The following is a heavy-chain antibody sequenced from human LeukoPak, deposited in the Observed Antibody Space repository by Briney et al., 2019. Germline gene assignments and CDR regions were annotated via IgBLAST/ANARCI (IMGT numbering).Heavy chain of an antibody. V-gene: IGHV1-18*01. CDR1: GYTFTSYG. D-gene: IGHD2-15*01. J-gene: IGHJ4*02. CDR3: ARDGVCSGGSCYSDY. CDR2: ISAYNGNT. Sequence: ASVKVSCKASGYTFTSYGISWVRQAPGQGLEWMGWISAYNGNTNYAQKLQGRDTMTTDTSTSTAYMELRSLRSDDTAVYYCARDGVCSGGSCYSDYWGQGTLVTVSS.